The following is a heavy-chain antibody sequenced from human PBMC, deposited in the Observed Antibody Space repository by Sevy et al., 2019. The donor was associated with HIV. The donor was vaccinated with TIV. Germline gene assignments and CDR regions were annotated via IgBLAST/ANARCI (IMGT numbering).Heavy chain of an antibody. CDR2: VNTDGSVT. Sequence: GGSLRLSCTSPGFTFSRYWMRWLRQVPGKGLVWVSHVNTDGSVTHYADSVRGRFTISRDNVRNTVYLQMNTLRVEDTAVYYCARALGNSGGLWGQRTLVTVSS. D-gene: IGHD3-10*01. CDR1: GFTFSRYW. J-gene: IGHJ4*02. CDR3: ARALGNSGGL. V-gene: IGHV3-74*01.